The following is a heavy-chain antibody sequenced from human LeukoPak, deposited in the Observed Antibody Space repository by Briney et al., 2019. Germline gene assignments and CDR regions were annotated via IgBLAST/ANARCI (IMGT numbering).Heavy chain of an antibody. J-gene: IGHJ4*02. D-gene: IGHD6-13*01. CDR2: IYTSGST. Sequence: PSETLSLTCTVSRYSISSGSYYWSWIRQPAGKGLEWIGRIYTSGSTNYNPSLKSRVTISVDTSKNQFSLKLSSVTAADTAVYYCARGMGQLRDYWGQGTLVTVSS. CDR1: RYSISSGSYY. V-gene: IGHV4-61*02. CDR3: ARGMGQLRDY.